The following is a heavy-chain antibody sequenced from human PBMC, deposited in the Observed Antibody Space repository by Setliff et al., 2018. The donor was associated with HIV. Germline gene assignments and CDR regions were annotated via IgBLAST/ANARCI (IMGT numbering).Heavy chain of an antibody. CDR3: AREDSSWYGSLDY. CDR2: IRGSGDTT. D-gene: IGHD6-13*01. CDR1: GFMFTSYA. J-gene: IGHJ4*02. Sequence: GGSLRLSCAASGFMFTSYAMTWVRQAPGKGLEWVSTIRGSGDTTHYADYVKGRFTISRDNSENTLYLQMNSLRAEDMAVYYCAREDSSWYGSLDYWGQGTLVTVSS. V-gene: IGHV3-23*01.